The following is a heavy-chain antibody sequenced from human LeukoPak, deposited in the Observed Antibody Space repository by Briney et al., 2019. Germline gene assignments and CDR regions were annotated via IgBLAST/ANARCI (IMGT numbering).Heavy chain of an antibody. CDR2: INHSGST. J-gene: IGHJ4*02. D-gene: IGHD2-21*02. CDR1: SDSFSGYF. V-gene: IGHV4-34*01. Sequence: SETLSLTCAIYSDSFSGYFWSWIRQPPGKGLEWIGEINHSGSTNYNPSLKSRVTISIDTSKNQFSLKLSSVTAADTAVYYCAREHIVVVTAIDWGQGTLVTVSS. CDR3: AREHIVVVTAID.